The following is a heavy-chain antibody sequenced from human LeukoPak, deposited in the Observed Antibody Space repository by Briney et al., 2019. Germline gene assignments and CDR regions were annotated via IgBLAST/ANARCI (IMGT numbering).Heavy chain of an antibody. D-gene: IGHD3-3*01. Sequence: SQTLSLTCTVSGGSISSGGYSWSWIRQHPGKGLEWIGYIYYSGSTYYNPSLKSRVTISVDTSKNQFSLKLSSVTAADTAVYYCARAFPYYDFWSGYSNWVDPWGQGTLVTVSS. CDR3: ARAFPYYDFWSGYSNWVDP. CDR2: IYYSGST. J-gene: IGHJ5*02. V-gene: IGHV4-31*03. CDR1: GGSISSGGYS.